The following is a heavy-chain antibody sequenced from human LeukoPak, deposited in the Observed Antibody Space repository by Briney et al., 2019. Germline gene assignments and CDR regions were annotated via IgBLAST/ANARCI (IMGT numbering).Heavy chain of an antibody. CDR1: GYSSTSYW. J-gene: IGHJ6*03. V-gene: IGHV5-51*01. CDR3: ARGPYYYYMDV. Sequence: ESLKTLCYGPGYSSTSYWIGWGRQIPRKGREWMGTIYPGDSDTRDSPSFQGQVAISADKSISTAYLQWSSLKASDTAMYYCARGPYYYYMDVWGKGTTVTISS. CDR2: IYPGDSDT.